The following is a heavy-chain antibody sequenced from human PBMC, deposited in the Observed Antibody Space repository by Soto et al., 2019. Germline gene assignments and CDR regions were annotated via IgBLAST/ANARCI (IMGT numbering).Heavy chain of an antibody. CDR3: ARWERTGYFQH. J-gene: IGHJ1*01. Sequence: VGSLRLSCAASGFTFSSYAMSWVRQAPGKGLEWVSAISGSGGSTYYADSVKGRFTISRDNSKNTLYLQMNSLRAEDTAVYYCARWERTGYFQHWGQGTLVTVSS. CDR1: GFTFSSYA. CDR2: ISGSGGST. V-gene: IGHV3-23*01. D-gene: IGHD1-26*01.